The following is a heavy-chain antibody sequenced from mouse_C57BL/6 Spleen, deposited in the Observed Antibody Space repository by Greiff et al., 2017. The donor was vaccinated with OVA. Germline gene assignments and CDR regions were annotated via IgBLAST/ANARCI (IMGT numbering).Heavy chain of an antibody. Sequence: QVQLKESGAELVRPGTSVKMSCKASGYTFTNYWIGWAKQRPGHGLEWIGDIYPGGGYTNYNEKFKGKATLTADKSSSTAYMQFSSLTSEDSAIYYCARSGYYYAMDYWGQGTSVTVSS. V-gene: IGHV1-63*01. CDR3: ARSGYYYAMDY. J-gene: IGHJ4*01. CDR2: IYPGGGYT. D-gene: IGHD2-2*01. CDR1: GYTFTNYW.